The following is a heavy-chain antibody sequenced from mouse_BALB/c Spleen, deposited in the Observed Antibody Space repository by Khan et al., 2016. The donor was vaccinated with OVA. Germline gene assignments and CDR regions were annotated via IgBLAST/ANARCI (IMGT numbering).Heavy chain of an antibody. CDR1: GYTFTNYG. V-gene: IGHV9-3-1*01. D-gene: IGHD2-10*01. Sequence: QIQLVQSGPELKKPGETVKISCKASGYTFTNYGMNWVKQTPGQGLKWMGWINTYTGEPTYVDDFKGRFAFSLETSASTAYLQINNLKNEDTATYFCARPPYFSYVMGYWGQGTSVTVSS. CDR2: INTYTGEP. J-gene: IGHJ4*01. CDR3: ARPPYFSYVMGY.